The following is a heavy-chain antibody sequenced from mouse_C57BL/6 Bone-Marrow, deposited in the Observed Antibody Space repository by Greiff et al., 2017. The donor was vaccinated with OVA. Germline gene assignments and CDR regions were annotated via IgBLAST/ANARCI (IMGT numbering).Heavy chain of an antibody. D-gene: IGHD1-1*01. J-gene: IGHJ1*03. CDR3: ARVRYYGTDWYFDV. CDR2: INPDSSTI. Sequence: DVKLVESGGGLVQPGGSLKLSCAASGIDFSRYWMSWVRRAPGKGLEWIGEINPDSSTINYAPSLKDKFIISRDNAKNTLYLQMSKVRSEDTALYYCARVRYYGTDWYFDVWGTGTTVTVSS. CDR1: GIDFSRYW. V-gene: IGHV4-1*01.